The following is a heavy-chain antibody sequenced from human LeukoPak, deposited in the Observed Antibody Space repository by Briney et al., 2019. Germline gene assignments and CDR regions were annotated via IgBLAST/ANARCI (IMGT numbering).Heavy chain of an antibody. J-gene: IGHJ6*03. CDR2: IYYSGST. CDR1: GGSISSYY. D-gene: IGHD4-23*01. Sequence: SETLSLTCTVSGGSISSYYWSWIRQPPGKGLEWIGYIYYSGSTNYNPSLKSRVTISVDTSKNQFSLKLNSVTAADTAVYYCATRPTPPYYYYYMDVWGKGTTVTVSS. CDR3: ATRPTPPYYYYYMDV. V-gene: IGHV4-59*12.